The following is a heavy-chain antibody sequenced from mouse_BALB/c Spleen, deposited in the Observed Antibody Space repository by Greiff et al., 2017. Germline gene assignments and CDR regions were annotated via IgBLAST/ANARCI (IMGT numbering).Heavy chain of an antibody. V-gene: IGHV1-7*01. CDR3: ARTTVVADY. Sequence: VQLQQSGAELAKPGASVKMSCKASGYTFTSYWMHWVKQRPGQGLEWIGYINPSTGYTEYNQKFKDKATLTADKSSSTAYLQLSSLTSEDTAVYYFARTTVVADYWGQGTTLTVSS. D-gene: IGHD1-1*01. J-gene: IGHJ2*01. CDR1: GYTFTSYW. CDR2: INPSTGYT.